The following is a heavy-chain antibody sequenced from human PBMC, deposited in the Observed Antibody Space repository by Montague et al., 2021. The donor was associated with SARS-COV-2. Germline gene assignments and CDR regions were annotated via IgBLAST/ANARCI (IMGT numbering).Heavy chain of an antibody. J-gene: IGHJ5*02. D-gene: IGHD3-3*01. Sequence: PPLVKPTQTLTLTCTFSGFSLSTSGVGVGWIRQPPGKALEWLALIYWDDDKRYSPSLKSRLTITKDTSKNQVVLTMTNMDPVYTATYYCARKRVVIGSNWIVPWGQGSLVTVSS. CDR1: GFSLSTSGVG. CDR2: IYWDDDK. V-gene: IGHV2-5*02. CDR3: ARKRVVIGSNWIVP.